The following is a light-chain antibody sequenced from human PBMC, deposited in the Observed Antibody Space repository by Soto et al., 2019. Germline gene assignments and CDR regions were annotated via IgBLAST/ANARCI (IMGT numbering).Light chain of an antibody. Sequence: DIQMTQSPSNLSASVGDRVTISCRASQTITSWLAWYQQKPGKAPKLLIYDASSLESGVPSRFSGSGSGTEFTLTISSLQPDDFATYYCQQYKSYARTFGQGTKV. CDR1: QTITSW. CDR3: QQYKSYART. CDR2: DAS. J-gene: IGKJ1*01. V-gene: IGKV1-5*01.